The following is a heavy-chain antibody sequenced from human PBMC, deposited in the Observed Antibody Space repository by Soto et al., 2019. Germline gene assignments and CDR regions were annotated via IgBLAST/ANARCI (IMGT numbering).Heavy chain of an antibody. D-gene: IGHD1-26*01. J-gene: IGHJ4*02. CDR3: ARAGGLLVDY. V-gene: IGHV3-30-3*01. Sequence: QVQLVESGGGVVQPGRSLRLSCAASGFMFSSYAMHWVRQAPGKRLEWVAVKTYDGSNKYYADSVKGRFTISRDNSKNTLSLQMNSLRAEDRAVYYCARAGGLLVDYWGQGTLVTVSS. CDR1: GFMFSSYA. CDR2: KTYDGSNK.